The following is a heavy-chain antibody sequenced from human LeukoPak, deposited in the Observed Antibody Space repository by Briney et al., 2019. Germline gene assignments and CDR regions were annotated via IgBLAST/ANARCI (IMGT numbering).Heavy chain of an antibody. D-gene: IGHD6-13*01. CDR3: ARCSSSWLVRLFDP. J-gene: IGHJ5*02. Sequence: PSETLSLTCAVYGGSFSGYYWSWIRQPPGKGLEWIGEINHSGSTNYNPSLKSRVTISVDTSKNQFSLKLSSVTAADTAVYYCARCSSSWLVRLFDPWGQGTLVTVS. V-gene: IGHV4-34*01. CDR2: INHSGST. CDR1: GGSFSGYY.